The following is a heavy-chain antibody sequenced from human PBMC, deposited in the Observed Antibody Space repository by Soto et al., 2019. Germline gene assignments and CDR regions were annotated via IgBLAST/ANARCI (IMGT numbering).Heavy chain of an antibody. V-gene: IGHV3-23*01. J-gene: IGHJ4*01. CDR3: AKEPGIQPAY. CDR2: ISAGGDGT. Sequence: GRSLRLSCEASGFPFGNYHMSWVRQAPGKGLEWVAGISAGGDGTTYADSVKGRFTISRDNSRNTLYLQMKSLRVDDTALYYCAKEPGIQPAYWGQGTLVTVSS. CDR1: GFPFGNYH. D-gene: IGHD5-18*01.